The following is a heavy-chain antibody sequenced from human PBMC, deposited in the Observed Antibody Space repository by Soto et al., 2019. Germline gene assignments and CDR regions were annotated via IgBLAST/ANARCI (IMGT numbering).Heavy chain of an antibody. J-gene: IGHJ6*02. D-gene: IGHD3-10*01. V-gene: IGHV4-31*03. CDR3: AREPHYYGSGPDPYYYGMDV. CDR1: GDSISSAVYF. CDR2: IHYSGNT. Sequence: QVQLQESGPGLVKPSQTLSLTCTVSGDSISSAVYFWSWIRQHPGKGLEWIGNIHYSGNTYYNPSLKSRVTISLDTSKNQFSLDLQSVTAADTAVYYCAREPHYYGSGPDPYYYGMDVWGQGTTVTVSS.